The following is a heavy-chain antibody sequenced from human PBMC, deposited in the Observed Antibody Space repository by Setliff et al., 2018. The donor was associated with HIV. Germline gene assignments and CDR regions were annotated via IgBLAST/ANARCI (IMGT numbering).Heavy chain of an antibody. J-gene: IGHJ4*01. CDR2: IYHSGST. V-gene: IGHV4-38-2*01. CDR1: GYSISSGYY. D-gene: IGHD3-3*01. Sequence: SETLSLTCAVSGYSISSGYYWGWIRQPPGKGLEWIGSIYHSGSTHYNPSLESRVSMSIDTSKNQFSLKLTSVTAADTAIYYCARGRDYTGSWFRPFYLDFWGHGNLVTVSS. CDR3: ARGRDYTGSWFRPFYLDF.